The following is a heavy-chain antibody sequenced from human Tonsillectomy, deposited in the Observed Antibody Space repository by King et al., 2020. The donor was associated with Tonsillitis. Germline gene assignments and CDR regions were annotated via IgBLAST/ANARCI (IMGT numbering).Heavy chain of an antibody. D-gene: IGHD6-19*01. CDR2: LSFDGRSK. J-gene: IGHJ4*02. CDR3: ARERLYSSGWGIDN. V-gene: IGHV3-33*05. CDR1: GFDFRSYG. Sequence: VQLVESGGGVVQPGRSLRLSCTASGFDFRSYGMHWVRQAPGKGLEWVAVLSFDGRSKYADSVRGRFTISRDNSKNTLYLQMDSLSDEDTAVFYCARERLYSSGWGIDNWGQGTLVTVSS.